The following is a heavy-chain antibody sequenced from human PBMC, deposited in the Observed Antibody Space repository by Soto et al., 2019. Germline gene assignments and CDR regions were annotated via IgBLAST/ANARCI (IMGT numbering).Heavy chain of an antibody. D-gene: IGHD2-2*01. CDR3: AREQLPFRDTYNWFDP. V-gene: IGHV6-1*01. J-gene: IGHJ5*02. CDR1: GDSVPSNSVA. Sequence: SQTLSLTCAISGDSVPSNSVAWNWIRQSPSRGLEWLGRTYYRSKWYNDYAVSVKSRITINPDTSKNQFSLQLNSVTPEDTAVYYCAREQLPFRDTYNWFDPWGQGTLVTVSS. CDR2: TYYRSKWYN.